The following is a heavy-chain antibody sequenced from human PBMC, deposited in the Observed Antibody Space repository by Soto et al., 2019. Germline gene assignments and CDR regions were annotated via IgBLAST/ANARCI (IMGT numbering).Heavy chain of an antibody. D-gene: IGHD1-1*01. Sequence: QVQLAQSGAEVKKPGASVTVSCKASGYTFSSYGISWERQATGQGLERVGWISVHNGYTKYATELQGRVTMTTDTSTSTAYMELRSLRSDDSAVYFCAGLEHNFGPHDDWGQGTLVTVTS. V-gene: IGHV1-18*01. CDR2: ISVHNGYT. CDR3: AGLEHNFGPHDD. J-gene: IGHJ4*02. CDR1: GYTFSSYG.